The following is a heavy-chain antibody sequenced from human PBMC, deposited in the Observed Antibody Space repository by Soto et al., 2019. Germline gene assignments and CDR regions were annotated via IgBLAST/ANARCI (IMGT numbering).Heavy chain of an antibody. Sequence: SQTRSLTCAISGDSVSSNSAAWNWSGQSPSRGLEWLGRTYYRSKWYNDYAVSVKSRITINPDTSKNQFSLQLNSVTPEDTAVYYCAKGHYGSGSYYNFLAGYYYYGMDVWGQGTTVTVSS. CDR3: AKGHYGSGSYYNFLAGYYYYGMDV. J-gene: IGHJ6*02. CDR1: GDSVSSNSAA. D-gene: IGHD3-10*01. CDR2: TYYRSKWYN. V-gene: IGHV6-1*01.